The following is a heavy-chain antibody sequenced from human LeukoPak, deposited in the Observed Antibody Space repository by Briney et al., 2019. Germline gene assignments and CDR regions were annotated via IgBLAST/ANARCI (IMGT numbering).Heavy chain of an antibody. CDR3: ARVTVRGVISGY. V-gene: IGHV1-46*01. Sequence: ASVKVSCKASGYTFTSYYMHWVRQAPGQGLEWMGIINPSGGSTSYAQKFQGRVTMTRDMSTSTVYMELSSLRSEDTAVYYCARVTVRGVISGYWGQGTLVTVSS. CDR2: INPSGGST. D-gene: IGHD3-10*01. CDR1: GYTFTSYY. J-gene: IGHJ4*02.